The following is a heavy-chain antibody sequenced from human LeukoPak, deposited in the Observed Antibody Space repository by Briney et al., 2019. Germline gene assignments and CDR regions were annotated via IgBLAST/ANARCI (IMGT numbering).Heavy chain of an antibody. CDR2: ISYDGSNK. CDR1: GFTFSSYA. D-gene: IGHD1-26*01. J-gene: IGHJ4*02. V-gene: IGHV3-30-3*01. Sequence: AGGSLRLSCAASGFTFSSYAMHWVRQAPGKGLEWVAVISYDGSNKYYADSVKGRFTISRDNSKNTLYLQMNSLRAEDTAVYYCARCLYSGSYYFDYWGQGTLVTVSS. CDR3: ARCLYSGSYYFDY.